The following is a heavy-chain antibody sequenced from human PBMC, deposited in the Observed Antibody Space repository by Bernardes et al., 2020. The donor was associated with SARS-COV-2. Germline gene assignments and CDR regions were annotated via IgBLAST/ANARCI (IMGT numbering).Heavy chain of an antibody. D-gene: IGHD2-21*02. CDR2: IWYDGSNK. CDR1: GFTFRSYG. J-gene: IGHJ2*01. V-gene: IGHV3-33*01. CDR3: ARGNDGGDYHWYFDL. Sequence: GGSLRLSCAASGFTFRSYGMHWVRQAPGKGLEWVAVIWYDGSNKYYGDSVKGRFTISRDNSKNTLYLQMNSLRAEDTAVYYCARGNDGGDYHWYFDLWGRGTPV.